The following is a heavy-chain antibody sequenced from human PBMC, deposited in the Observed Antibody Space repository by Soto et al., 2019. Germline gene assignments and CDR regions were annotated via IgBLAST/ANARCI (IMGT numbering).Heavy chain of an antibody. CDR3: ARGHISSTKNWLDP. V-gene: IGHV1-8*01. D-gene: IGHD6-6*01. Sequence: ASVKVSCKVSGYTFTSYHINWVRQATGQGLEWMGWMNPNSGNTGYAQALQGRVTMTWDTSISTAYMELSSLRFEDTAMYYCARGHISSTKNWLDPWGQGTLVTVSS. CDR2: MNPNSGNT. J-gene: IGHJ5*02. CDR1: GYTFTSYH.